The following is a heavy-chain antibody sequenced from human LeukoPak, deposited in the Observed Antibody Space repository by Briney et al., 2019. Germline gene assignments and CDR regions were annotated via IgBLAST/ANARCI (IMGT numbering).Heavy chain of an antibody. CDR2: MYYTGST. Sequence: SETLSLTRSVSGGSITSDYWAWIRQPPGKGLEWIGYMYYTGSTNYNPSLKSRVTISLATSKNQFTLKLSPVTAADTAVYYCARGSVVYVMDVWGRGTTVTVSS. CDR1: GGSITSDY. V-gene: IGHV4-59*01. J-gene: IGHJ6*02. CDR3: ARGSVVYVMDV. D-gene: IGHD5/OR15-5a*01.